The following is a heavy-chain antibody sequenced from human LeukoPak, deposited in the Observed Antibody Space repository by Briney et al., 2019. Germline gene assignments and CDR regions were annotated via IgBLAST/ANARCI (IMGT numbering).Heavy chain of an antibody. J-gene: IGHJ3*02. V-gene: IGHV1-2*04. Sequence: ASVKVSCKASGYTFTGYYMHWVRQAPGQGLEWMGWINPNSGGTNYAQKFQGWVTMTRDTSISTAYMELSRLRSDDTAVYYCAAIYGGNSDAAFDIWGQGTMVTVSS. CDR2: INPNSGGT. D-gene: IGHD4-23*01. CDR1: GYTFTGYY. CDR3: AAIYGGNSDAAFDI.